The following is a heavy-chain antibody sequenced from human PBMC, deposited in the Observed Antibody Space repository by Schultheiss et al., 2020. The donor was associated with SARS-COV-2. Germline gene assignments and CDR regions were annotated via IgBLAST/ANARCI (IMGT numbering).Heavy chain of an antibody. D-gene: IGHD4-17*01. CDR3: AREGTYGDLDY. Sequence: SETLSLTCTVSGGSISSYYWSWIRQPPGKGLEWIAYIYYSGSTNYNPSLKSRVTISVDTSKNQFSLKLSSVTAADTAVYYCAREGTYGDLDYWGQGTLVTVSS. J-gene: IGHJ4*02. CDR1: GGSISSYY. V-gene: IGHV4-59*12. CDR2: IYYSGST.